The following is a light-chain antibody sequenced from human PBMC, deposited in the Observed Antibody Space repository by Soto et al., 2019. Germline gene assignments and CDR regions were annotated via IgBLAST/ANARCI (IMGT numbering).Light chain of an antibody. CDR2: EVS. CDR1: SSDVGGYNY. Sequence: QSARTQPPSASGSPGQSVTISCTGTSSDVGGYNYVSWYQQHPGKAPKLMIYEVSKRPSGVPDRFSGSKSGNTASLTVSGLQAEDEADYYCSSYAGSLVVFGGGTKVTVL. J-gene: IGLJ2*01. CDR3: SSYAGSLVV. V-gene: IGLV2-8*01.